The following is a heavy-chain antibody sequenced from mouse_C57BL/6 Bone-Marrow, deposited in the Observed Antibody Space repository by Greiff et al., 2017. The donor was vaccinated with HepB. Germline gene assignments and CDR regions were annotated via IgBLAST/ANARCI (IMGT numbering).Heavy chain of an antibody. Sequence: VQLQQSGAELVKPGASVKLSCTASGFNIKDYYMHWVKQRTEQGLEWIGRIDPEDGETKYAPKFQGKATITADTSSNTAYLQLSSLTSEDTSDYYCARGGWLLRTTRYFDVWGTGTTVTVSS. CDR1: GFNIKDYY. CDR3: ARGGWLLRTTRYFDV. CDR2: IDPEDGET. J-gene: IGHJ1*03. D-gene: IGHD2-3*01. V-gene: IGHV14-2*01.